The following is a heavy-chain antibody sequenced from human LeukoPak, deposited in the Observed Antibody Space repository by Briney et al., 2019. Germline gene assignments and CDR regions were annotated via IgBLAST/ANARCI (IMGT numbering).Heavy chain of an antibody. CDR2: ISSSSSTI. J-gene: IGHJ3*02. CDR1: GFTFSSYS. CDR3: ARDFITYGSGSYYPLVPVDI. Sequence: GGSLRLSCAASGFTFSSYSMNWVRQAPGKGLEWVSYISSSSSTIYYADSVKGRFTISRDNAKNSLYLQMNSLRAEDTAAYYCARDFITYGSGSYYPLVPVDIWGQGTMVTVSS. D-gene: IGHD3-10*01. V-gene: IGHV3-48*04.